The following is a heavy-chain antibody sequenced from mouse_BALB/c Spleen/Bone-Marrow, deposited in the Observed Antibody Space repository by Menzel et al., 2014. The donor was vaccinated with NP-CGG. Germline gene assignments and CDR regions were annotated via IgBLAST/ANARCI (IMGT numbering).Heavy chain of an antibody. Sequence: QVQLKQSGAELARPGASVKMSCKASGYTFTSYTMHWVKQRPGQGLEWIGFINPSSNYTNYNQKFKDKATLTADKSSSTAYMQLSSLTSEDSAVYYCARVLRWSLDYWGQGITLTVSS. CDR3: ARVLRWSLDY. J-gene: IGHJ2*01. CDR2: INPSSNYT. V-gene: IGHV1-4*01. D-gene: IGHD6-2*01. CDR1: GYTFTSYT.